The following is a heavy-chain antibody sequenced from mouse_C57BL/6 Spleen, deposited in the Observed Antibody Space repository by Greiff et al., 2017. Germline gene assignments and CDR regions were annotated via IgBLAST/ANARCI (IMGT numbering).Heavy chain of an antibody. CDR2: IHPNSGST. CDR1: GYTFTSYW. V-gene: IGHV1-64*01. D-gene: IGHD3-2*02. J-gene: IGHJ4*01. CDR3: ARDGQLRLRLAMDD. Sequence: QVQLQQPGAELVKPGASVKLSCKASGYTFTSYWMHWVKQRPGQGLEWIGMIHPNSGSTNYNEKFKSKATLTVDKSSSTAYMQRSSLTSEDSAVYYCARDGQLRLRLAMDDWGQGTTVTVSS.